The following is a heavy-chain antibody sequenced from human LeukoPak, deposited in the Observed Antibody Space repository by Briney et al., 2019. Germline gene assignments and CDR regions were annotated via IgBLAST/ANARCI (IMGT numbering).Heavy chain of an antibody. CDR1: GFTFSSYW. D-gene: IGHD5-18*01. CDR3: ARGYTYGSIDY. Sequence: PVGSLRLSCAASGFTFSSYWMHWVRHAPGKGLVWVSRINGDASSTPYPDSVKGRFTISRDNAKNTLYLQMNSLRAEDTAVYYCARGYTYGSIDYWGQGTLVTVSS. J-gene: IGHJ4*02. CDR2: INGDASST. V-gene: IGHV3-74*01.